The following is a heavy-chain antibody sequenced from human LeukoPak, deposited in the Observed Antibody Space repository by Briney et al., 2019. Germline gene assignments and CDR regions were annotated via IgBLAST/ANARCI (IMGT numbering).Heavy chain of an antibody. CDR1: GFTFSSYA. V-gene: IGHV3-23*01. J-gene: IGHJ3*02. Sequence: SGGSLRLSCAASGFTFSSYAMSWVRQAPGKGLEWVSAISGSGGSTYYADSVKGRFTISRDNSKNTLYLQMNSLRAEDTAVYYCAKEGGYYYDSSGYPDAFDIWGQGTMVTVSS. D-gene: IGHD3-22*01. CDR3: AKEGGYYYDSSGYPDAFDI. CDR2: ISGSGGST.